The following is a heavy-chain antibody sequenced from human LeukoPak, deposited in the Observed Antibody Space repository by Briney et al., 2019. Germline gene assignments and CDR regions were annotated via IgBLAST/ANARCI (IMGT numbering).Heavy chain of an antibody. CDR1: GGSVSSGDYY. CDR3: ARANTIFGVVIILDYYYMDV. V-gene: IGHV4-30-4*08. CDR2: IYYSGIT. Sequence: SQTLSLTCTVSGGSVSSGDYYWSWIRQPPGKGLVWIGYIYYSGITYYNPSLKSRVTISVDTSKNQFSLKLSSVTAADTAVYYCARANTIFGVVIILDYYYMDVWGKGTTVTVSS. D-gene: IGHD3-3*01. J-gene: IGHJ6*03.